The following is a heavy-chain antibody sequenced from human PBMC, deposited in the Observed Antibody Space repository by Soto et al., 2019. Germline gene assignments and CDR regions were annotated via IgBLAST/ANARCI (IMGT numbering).Heavy chain of an antibody. V-gene: IGHV4-59*01. D-gene: IGHD6-6*01. CDR3: ARDKVSSSSRGYYYYMDF. Sequence: SETLSLTCTVSGGSISSYYWSWILQPPGKGLEWIGYIYYSGSTNYNPSLKSRVTISVDTSKNQFSLKLSSVTAADTAVYYCARDKVSSSSRGYYYYMDFWGKGTTVTVSS. CDR1: GGSISSYY. J-gene: IGHJ6*03. CDR2: IYYSGST.